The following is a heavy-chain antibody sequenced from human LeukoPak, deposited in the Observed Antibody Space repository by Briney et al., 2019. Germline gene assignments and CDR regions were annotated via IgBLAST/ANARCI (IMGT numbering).Heavy chain of an antibody. Sequence: ASVKVSCKASGYSFTGYYMQWVRQAPGQGLEWMGWINPYIGGTKYAQKFKDRVTMTRDTSISTGYMELSRLTSDDTAVYYCARAPPQSDAFDIWGQGTMVTVSS. J-gene: IGHJ3*02. CDR1: GYSFTGYY. V-gene: IGHV1-2*02. D-gene: IGHD6-19*01. CDR2: INPYIGGT. CDR3: ARAPPQSDAFDI.